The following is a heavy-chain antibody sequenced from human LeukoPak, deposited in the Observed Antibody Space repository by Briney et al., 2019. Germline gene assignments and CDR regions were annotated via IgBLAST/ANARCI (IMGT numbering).Heavy chain of an antibody. J-gene: IGHJ3*02. CDR2: INPNSGGT. CDR1: GYTFTGYY. CDR3: AREEGKMANNNDAFDI. V-gene: IGHV1-2*02. D-gene: IGHD1/OR15-1a*01. Sequence: ASVKVSCKASGYTFTGYYMHWVRQAPGQGLEWMGWINPNSGGTNYAQKFQGRVTMTRDTSISTAYMELSRLRSDDTAVYYCAREEGKMANNNDAFDIWGQGKMSPSLQ.